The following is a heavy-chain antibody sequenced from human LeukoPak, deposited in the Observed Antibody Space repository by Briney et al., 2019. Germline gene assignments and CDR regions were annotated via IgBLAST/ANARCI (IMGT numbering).Heavy chain of an antibody. J-gene: IGHJ6*03. CDR3: ARTLSSGYPDYFYYMDV. Sequence: SETLSLTCAVYGGSFSGYSWSWIRQPPGQGLEWIGEINHSGSTNYNPSLKSRVSVSVDTSKNQFSLKLSSVTAADTAVYYCARTLSSGYPDYFYYMDVWGKGTTVTISS. D-gene: IGHD3-22*01. V-gene: IGHV4-34*01. CDR1: GGSFSGYS. CDR2: INHSGST.